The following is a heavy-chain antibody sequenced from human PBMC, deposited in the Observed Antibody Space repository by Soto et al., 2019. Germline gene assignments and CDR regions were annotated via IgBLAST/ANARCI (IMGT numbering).Heavy chain of an antibody. D-gene: IGHD3-9*01. J-gene: IGHJ6*02. CDR1: GFTFSSYG. CDR2: ISYDGSNK. Sequence: QVQLVESGGGVVQPGRSLRLSCAASGFTFSSYGMHWVRQAPGKGLEWVAVISYDGSNKYYADSVKGRFTISRDNSKNTLYLQMNSLRVEDTAVYYCAKDKIRNDILTGGGMDVWGQGTTVTVSS. V-gene: IGHV3-30*18. CDR3: AKDKIRNDILTGGGMDV.